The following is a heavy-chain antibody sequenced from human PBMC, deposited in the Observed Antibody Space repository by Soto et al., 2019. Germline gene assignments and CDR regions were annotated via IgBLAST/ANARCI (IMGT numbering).Heavy chain of an antibody. CDR3: ARGGVATIFGDS. CDR1: GFTFSRYS. J-gene: IGHJ4*02. D-gene: IGHD5-12*01. CDR2: IDSSSKTI. Sequence: EVQLVESGGGLVQPGGSLRVSCAASGFTFSRYSMNWVRQAPGKGLEWLSYIDSSSKTIYYADSVKGRFIISRDNAEHSLYLQMNSLRDEDTAVYQCARGGVATIFGDSWGQGTLVTVSS. V-gene: IGHV3-48*02.